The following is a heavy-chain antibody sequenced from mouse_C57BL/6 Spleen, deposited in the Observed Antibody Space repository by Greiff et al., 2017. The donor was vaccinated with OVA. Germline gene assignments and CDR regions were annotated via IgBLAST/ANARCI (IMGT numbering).Heavy chain of an antibody. V-gene: IGHV5-9*01. CDR2: ISGGGGNT. J-gene: IGHJ3*01. D-gene: IGHD2-4*01. Sequence: EVQRVESGGGLVKPGGSLKLSCAASGFTFSSYTMSWVRQTPEKRLEWVATISGGGGNTYYPDSVKGRFTISRDNAKNTLYLQMSSLRSEDTALYYCARPYDYDRAWFAYWGQGTLVTVSA. CDR1: GFTFSSYT. CDR3: ARPYDYDRAWFAY.